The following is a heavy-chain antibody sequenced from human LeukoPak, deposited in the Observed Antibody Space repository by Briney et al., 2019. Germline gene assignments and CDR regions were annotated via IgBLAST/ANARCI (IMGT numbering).Heavy chain of an antibody. CDR3: ATNKLGSRIN. J-gene: IGHJ4*02. Sequence: SETLSLTCAVYGGSFSGYYWSWIRQPPGKGLEWIGEINHSGSTNYNPSLESRVTISVDTSKNQFSLKLSSVTAADTAVYYCATNKLGSRINWGQGTLVTVSS. V-gene: IGHV4-34*01. CDR1: GGSFSGYY. D-gene: IGHD1-14*01. CDR2: INHSGST.